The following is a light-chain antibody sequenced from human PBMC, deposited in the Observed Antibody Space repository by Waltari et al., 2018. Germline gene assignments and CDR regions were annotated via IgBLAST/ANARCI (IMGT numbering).Light chain of an antibody. V-gene: IGLV2-8*01. CDR1: SGDIGAYNS. Sequence: QSALTQPPSASGSPGQSVTISCTGTSGDIGAYNSVNWYRQHPGKVPKLMIYDVNMRPSGVPDRFSGSKSGNTASLTVSGLQPEDEAVYYCNSFAGSDTVVFGGGTTLTVL. J-gene: IGLJ2*01. CDR2: DVN. CDR3: NSFAGSDTVV.